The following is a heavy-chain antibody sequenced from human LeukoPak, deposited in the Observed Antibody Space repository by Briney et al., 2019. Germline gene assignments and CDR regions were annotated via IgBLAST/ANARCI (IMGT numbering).Heavy chain of an antibody. Sequence: GGSLRLSCVVSGFNFSNYWMNWVRQAPGKGLEWVANIKHDGSEKYYVDSVKGRFSISRENAKKSLYLQMNSLRAEDTAVYYCARALSHCLDYWGQGTLVTGSS. V-gene: IGHV3-7*01. CDR2: IKHDGSEK. D-gene: IGHD3-16*01. CDR3: ARALSHCLDY. J-gene: IGHJ4*02. CDR1: GFNFSNYW.